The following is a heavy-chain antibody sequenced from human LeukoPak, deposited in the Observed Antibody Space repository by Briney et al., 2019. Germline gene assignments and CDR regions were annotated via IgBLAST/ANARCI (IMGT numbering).Heavy chain of an antibody. Sequence: SETLSLTCTVSGGSISSSSYYWGWIRQPPGKGLEWIGSIYYSGSTYYNPSLKSRVTISVDTSKNQFSLKLSSVTAADTAVYYCARGVGKELVTPNSDAFDIWGQGTMVTVSS. V-gene: IGHV4-39*07. D-gene: IGHD2-21*02. J-gene: IGHJ3*02. CDR2: IYYSGST. CDR3: ARGVGKELVTPNSDAFDI. CDR1: GGSISSSSYY.